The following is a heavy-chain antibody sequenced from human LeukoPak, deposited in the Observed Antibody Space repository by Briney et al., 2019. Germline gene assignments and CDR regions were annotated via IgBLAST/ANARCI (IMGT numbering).Heavy chain of an antibody. D-gene: IGHD3-22*01. CDR3: TTDSWSIPMIVVAPFDY. CDR2: IKTKTDGGTT. Sequence: GGSLRLSCAASGFTFNNAWMSWVRQAPGMGLEWVGRIKTKTDGGTTDYAAPVKGRFTISRDDSRNTLYLQMNSLKTEDTAVYYCTTDSWSIPMIVVAPFDYWGQGTLVTVSS. CDR1: GFTFNNAW. V-gene: IGHV3-15*01. J-gene: IGHJ4*02.